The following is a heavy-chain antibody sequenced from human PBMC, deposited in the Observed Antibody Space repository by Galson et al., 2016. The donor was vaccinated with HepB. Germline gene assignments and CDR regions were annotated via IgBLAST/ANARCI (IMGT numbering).Heavy chain of an antibody. D-gene: IGHD3-3*01. J-gene: IGHJ4*02. CDR3: ARAYYDIWSGSQRDFFDH. Sequence: SETLSLTCSVSAGSISTYYWSWIRQSPGKGLEWIGCIYYTGSTDYNPSLESRVTISVDTSKNQFSLKLSSVTDADTAVYYCARAYYDIWSGSQRDFFDHWGQGTLVTVSS. V-gene: IGHV4-59*08. CDR2: IYYTGST. CDR1: AGSISTYY.